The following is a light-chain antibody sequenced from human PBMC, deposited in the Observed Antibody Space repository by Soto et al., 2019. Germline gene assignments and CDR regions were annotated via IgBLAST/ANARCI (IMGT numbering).Light chain of an antibody. V-gene: IGLV2-14*01. CDR3: SSFTSSNTWL. J-gene: IGLJ3*02. CDR1: SSDVGGYNY. CDR2: EVT. Sequence: QSALTQPASVSGSPGQSITMSCTGTSSDVGGYNYVSWYQQYPGKAPKLMIFEVTNRPSGVSDRFSGSKSGNTASLTISGLQAEVEADYYCSSFTSSNTWLFGGGTKLTVL.